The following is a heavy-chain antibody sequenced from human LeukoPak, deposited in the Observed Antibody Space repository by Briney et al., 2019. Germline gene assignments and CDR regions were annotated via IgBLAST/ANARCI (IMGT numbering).Heavy chain of an antibody. V-gene: IGHV4-39*07. J-gene: IGHJ4*02. CDR3: ARLGRGSYHLDY. D-gene: IGHD1-26*01. Sequence: TSETLSLTCTVSGGSISSSSYYWGWIRQPPGKGLEWIGSIYYSGSTYYNPSLKSRVTISVDTSKNQFSLKLSSVTAADTAVYYCARLGRGSYHLDYWGQGTLVTVSS. CDR1: GGSISSSSYY. CDR2: IYYSGST.